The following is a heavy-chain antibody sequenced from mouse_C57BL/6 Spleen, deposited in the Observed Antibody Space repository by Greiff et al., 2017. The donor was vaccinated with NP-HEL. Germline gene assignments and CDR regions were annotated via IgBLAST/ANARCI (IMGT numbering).Heavy chain of an antibody. J-gene: IGHJ4*01. Sequence: QVQLQQSGAELVKPGASVKMSCKASGYTFTSYWITWVKQRPGQGLEWIGDIYPGSGSTNYNEKFKSKATLTVDTSSSTAYMQLSSLTSEDSAVYYCARGWLLRTLYAMDYWGQGTSVTVSS. V-gene: IGHV1-55*01. CDR2: IYPGSGST. D-gene: IGHD2-3*01. CDR1: GYTFTSYW. CDR3: ARGWLLRTLYAMDY.